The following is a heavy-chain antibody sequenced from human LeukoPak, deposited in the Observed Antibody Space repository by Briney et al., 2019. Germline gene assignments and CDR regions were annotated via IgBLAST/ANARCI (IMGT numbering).Heavy chain of an antibody. V-gene: IGHV3-30*04. CDR1: GFTLSSYC. Sequence: GRSVRLSCAASGFTLSSYCMHWVRQAPGKGLEWVAVIVYDGRNTYYADSVKGQFTISRDNSKNTLYLQINSLRAEDTAVYYCARDHHKLRYFDWLPGAPYYFDYWGQGTLVTVSS. CDR3: ARDHHKLRYFDWLPGAPYYFDY. D-gene: IGHD3-9*01. J-gene: IGHJ4*02. CDR2: IVYDGRNT.